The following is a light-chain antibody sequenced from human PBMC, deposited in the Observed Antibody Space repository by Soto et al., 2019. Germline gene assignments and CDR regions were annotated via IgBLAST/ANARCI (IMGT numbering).Light chain of an antibody. J-gene: IGLJ3*02. CDR2: GNS. V-gene: IGLV1-40*01. CDR1: SSNIGAGYD. CDR3: QSYDSSLSAL. Sequence: QSVLTQPPSVSGAPGQRVTISCTGSSSNIGAGYDVHWYQQLPGTAPKLLIYGNSNRPSGVPXRFSGSKSGTSASLAITGXXAEDEXXXXCQSYDSSLSALFGGGTKLTVL.